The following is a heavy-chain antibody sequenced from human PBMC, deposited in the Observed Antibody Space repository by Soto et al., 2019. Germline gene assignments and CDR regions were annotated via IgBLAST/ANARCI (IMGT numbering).Heavy chain of an antibody. V-gene: IGHV5-51*01. J-gene: IGHJ4*02. CDR3: ARLGFPGAIYFDS. Sequence: PGESLKISCKGSGYNFTTFWNGWVRQVPGKGLEWMGIIYPGDSETKYSPDFEGQVTITADRSRSTAYLQWRSLRASDTAIYYCARLGFPGAIYFDSWGLGTLVTVSS. CDR2: IYPGDSET. CDR1: GYNFTTFW.